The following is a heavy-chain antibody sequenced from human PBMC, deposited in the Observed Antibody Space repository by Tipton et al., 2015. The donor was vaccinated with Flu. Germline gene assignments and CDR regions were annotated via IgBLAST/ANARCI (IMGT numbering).Heavy chain of an antibody. CDR2: IYYSGST. J-gene: IGHJ5*02. CDR3: AKEGSYNILTNYYNKGVDP. D-gene: IGHD3-9*01. CDR1: GGSISSYTYY. V-gene: IGHV4-39*07. Sequence: TLSLTCTVSGGSISSYTYYWGWIRQSPGTGLEWIGSIYYSGSTYYNPSPKSRVTMSIDTSKNQFSLKLTSVTAADTAVYYCAKEGSYNILTNYYNKGVDPWGQGTLVTVSS.